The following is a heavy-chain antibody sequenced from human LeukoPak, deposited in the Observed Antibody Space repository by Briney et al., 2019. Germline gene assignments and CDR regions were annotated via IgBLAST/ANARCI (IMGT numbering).Heavy chain of an antibody. Sequence: ASVKVSCKASGYTFTGYYMHWVRQAPGQGLEWMGGIIPIFGTANYAQKFQGRVTITTDESTSTAYMELSSLRSEDTAVYYCARDLWGLAAADYWGQGTLVTVSS. V-gene: IGHV1-69*05. CDR2: IIPIFGTA. J-gene: IGHJ4*02. CDR1: GYTFTGYY. CDR3: ARDLWGLAAADY. D-gene: IGHD6-13*01.